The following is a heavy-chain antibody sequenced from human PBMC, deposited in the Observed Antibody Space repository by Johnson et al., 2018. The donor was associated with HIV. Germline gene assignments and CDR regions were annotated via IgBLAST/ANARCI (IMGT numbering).Heavy chain of an antibody. Sequence: VQLVESGGGLVQPGGSLRLSCAASGFTFSSYAMHWVRQAPGKGLEYVSAISSNGGSTYYANSVKGRFTLSRANSKNTLYLQMNSLSAGDTAVSYCARSNYDSSGYPHDAFDIWGQGTMVTVSS. CDR2: ISSNGGST. D-gene: IGHD3-22*01. J-gene: IGHJ3*02. CDR3: ARSNYDSSGYPHDAFDI. V-gene: IGHV3-64*01. CDR1: GFTFSSYA.